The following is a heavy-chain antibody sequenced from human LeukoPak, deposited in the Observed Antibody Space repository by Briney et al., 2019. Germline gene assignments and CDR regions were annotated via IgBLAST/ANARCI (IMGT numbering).Heavy chain of an antibody. V-gene: IGHV3-7*04. CDR2: IKPDGSEK. CDR1: GFTPSTYW. Sequence: EGSLRLSCAASGFTPSTYWMSWVRQAPGKGLEWVANIKPDGSEKYYVDSVKGRFTISRENAKNSLQLQMNSLRAEDTAVYYCARLRYFDGLLPGFDFWGQGTLVTVSS. CDR3: ARLRYFDGLLPGFDF. J-gene: IGHJ4*02. D-gene: IGHD3-9*01.